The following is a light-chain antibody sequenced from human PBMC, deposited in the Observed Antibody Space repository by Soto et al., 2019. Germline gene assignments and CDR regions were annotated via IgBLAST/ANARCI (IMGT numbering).Light chain of an antibody. CDR1: QSVRTL. V-gene: IGKV1-5*03. Sequence: QLNQSPSTLSASVGDRVTITCRASQSVRTLLAWFQQKPGKAPKLLIYKATTLESGVPSRFSGSGSGTEFTLTISSLQPDDFATYYCQQYNSYPWTFGQGTKVDIK. CDR2: KAT. CDR3: QQYNSYPWT. J-gene: IGKJ1*01.